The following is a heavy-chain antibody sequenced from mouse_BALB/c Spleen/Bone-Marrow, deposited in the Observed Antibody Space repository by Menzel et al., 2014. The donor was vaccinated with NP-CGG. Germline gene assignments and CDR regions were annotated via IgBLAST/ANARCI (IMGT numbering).Heavy chain of an antibody. CDR2: IYPGDGDT. J-gene: IGHJ4*01. CDR1: GYAFSSYW. Sequence: QVQLQQSGADLVRPGSSVKISCKASGYAFSSYWMNWVKQRPGQGLEWIGQIYPGDGDTNYNGKFKGKATLTADKSSSTAYMQLSSLTSEDSAVYFCARSLYYGSSYPLYATDYWGQGTSVTVSS. V-gene: IGHV1-80*01. CDR3: ARSLYYGSSYPLYATDY. D-gene: IGHD1-1*01.